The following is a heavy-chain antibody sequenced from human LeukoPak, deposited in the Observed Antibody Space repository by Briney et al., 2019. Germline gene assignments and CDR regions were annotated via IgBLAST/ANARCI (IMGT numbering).Heavy chain of an antibody. CDR1: GFTFSSYA. J-gene: IGHJ4*02. Sequence: GGSLRLSCAASGFTFSSYAMHWVRQAPGKGLEWVAVISYGGSNKYYADSVKGRFTISRDNSKNTLYLQMNSLRAEDTAAYYCARVEDSSSWYYFDYWGQGTLVTVSS. D-gene: IGHD6-13*01. CDR3: ARVEDSSSWYYFDY. CDR2: ISYGGSNK. V-gene: IGHV3-30-3*01.